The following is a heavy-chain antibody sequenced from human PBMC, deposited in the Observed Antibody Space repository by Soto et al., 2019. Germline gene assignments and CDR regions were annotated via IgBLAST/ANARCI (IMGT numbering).Heavy chain of an antibody. CDR2: IWYDGSNK. CDR3: ARDKGGDGFDI. J-gene: IGHJ3*02. V-gene: IGHV3-33*01. CDR1: GFTFSSYG. Sequence: GGSLRLSCAASGFTFSSYGMHWVRQAPGKGLEWVAVIWYDGSNKYYADSVKGRFTISRDNSKNTLYLQMNSLRAGDTAVYYCARDKGGDGFDIWGQGTMVTVSS. D-gene: IGHD2-15*01.